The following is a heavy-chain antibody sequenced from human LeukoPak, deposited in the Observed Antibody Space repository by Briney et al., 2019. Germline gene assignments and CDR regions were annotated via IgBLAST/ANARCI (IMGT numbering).Heavy chain of an antibody. CDR2: ISAYNGNT. V-gene: IGHV1-18*01. D-gene: IGHD2-2*01. Sequence: ASVKVSCKASGYTFTSYGISWVREAPGQGLEWMGWISAYNGNTNYAQKLQGRVTMTTDTSTSTAYMELRSLRSDDTAVYYCARGYCSSTSCSLGGIMDVWGKGTTVTVSS. J-gene: IGHJ6*03. CDR3: ARGYCSSTSCSLGGIMDV. CDR1: GYTFTSYG.